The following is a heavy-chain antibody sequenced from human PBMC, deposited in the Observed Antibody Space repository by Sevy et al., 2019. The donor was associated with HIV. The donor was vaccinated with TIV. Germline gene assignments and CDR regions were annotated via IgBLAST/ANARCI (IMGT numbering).Heavy chain of an antibody. CDR2: IWYDGSNK. CDR3: AREWGSFRSAFDI. V-gene: IGHV3-33*01. CDR1: GFTFSSYG. J-gene: IGHJ3*02. D-gene: IGHD3-16*01. Sequence: GGSLRLSCAASGFTFSSYGMHWVRQAPGKGLEWVAVIWYDGSNKYYADSVKGRFTISRDNSKNTLYLQMNSLRAEDTALYYCAREWGSFRSAFDIWGQGTMVTVSS.